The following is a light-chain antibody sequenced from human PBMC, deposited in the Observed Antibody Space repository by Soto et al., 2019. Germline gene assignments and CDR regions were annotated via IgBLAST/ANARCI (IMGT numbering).Light chain of an antibody. J-gene: IGKJ4*01. V-gene: IGKV3-11*01. CDR1: QSVSSY. CDR3: QSRSNWPPF. Sequence: EIVLTQSPATLSLSPGERATLSCRASQSVSSYLAWYQQKPGQAPRLLIYDASNRATGIPARFSGSGSVTDFTLTVSGLEPEDFAVYYCQSRSNWPPFFGGGTNLEIK. CDR2: DAS.